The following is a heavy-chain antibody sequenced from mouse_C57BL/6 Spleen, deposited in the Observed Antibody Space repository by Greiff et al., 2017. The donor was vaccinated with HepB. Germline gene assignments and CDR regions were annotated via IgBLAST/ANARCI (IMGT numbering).Heavy chain of an antibody. CDR2: INHSNGGT. J-gene: IGHJ1*03. Sequence: QVQLKQPGTELVKPGASVKLSCKASGYTFTSYWMHWVKQRPGQGLEWIGNINHSNGGTNYNEKFKSKATLTVDTSSSTAYMQLSSLTSEDSAVYYCARSRYYGSSPWYFDVWGTGTTVTVSS. CDR1: GYTFTSYW. D-gene: IGHD1-1*01. CDR3: ARSRYYGSSPWYFDV. V-gene: IGHV1-53*01.